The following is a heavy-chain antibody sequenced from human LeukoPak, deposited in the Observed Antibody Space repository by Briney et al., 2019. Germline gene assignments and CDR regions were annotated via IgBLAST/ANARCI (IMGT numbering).Heavy chain of an antibody. V-gene: IGHV4-61*02. CDR3: ARYSGRFGENYFDY. CDR1: GGSISSGSYY. CDR2: IYTSGST. J-gene: IGHJ4*02. D-gene: IGHD3-10*01. Sequence: SETLSLTCTVSGGSISSGSYYWSWIRRPAGKGLEWIGRIYTSGSTNYTPSLTSRVTISVDTSKNQFSLKLSSVTAADTAVYYCARYSGRFGENYFDYWGQGTLVTVSS.